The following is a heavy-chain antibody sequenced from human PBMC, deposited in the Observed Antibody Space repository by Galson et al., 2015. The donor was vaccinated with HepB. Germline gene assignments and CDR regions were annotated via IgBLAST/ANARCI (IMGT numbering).Heavy chain of an antibody. V-gene: IGHV1-18*04. CDR3: ARGDDYDLLTGYLYFDF. Sequence: SVKVSCKVSGYTFTSYAIGWVRQAPGQGLEWMGWISVYSGNTDYAQKLRDRVTMTADTFTGTAYMELRSLRSDDTAVYYCARGDDYDLLTGYLYFDFWGQGSLVTVSS. D-gene: IGHD3-9*01. CDR2: ISVYSGNT. CDR1: GYTFTSYA. J-gene: IGHJ4*02.